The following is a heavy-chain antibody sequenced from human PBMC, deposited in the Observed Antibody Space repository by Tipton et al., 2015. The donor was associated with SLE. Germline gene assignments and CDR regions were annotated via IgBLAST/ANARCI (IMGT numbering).Heavy chain of an antibody. J-gene: IGHJ4*02. CDR2: ISSSSSTI. CDR1: GFTFSSYS. Sequence: SLRLSCAASGFTFSSYSMNWVRQAPGKGLEWVSYISSSSSTIYYADSVKGRFTISRDNAKNSLYLQMNSLRDEDTAVYYCARAKYYYDSSGFNYFDYWGQGTLVTVSS. D-gene: IGHD3-22*01. CDR3: ARAKYYYDSSGFNYFDY. V-gene: IGHV3-48*02.